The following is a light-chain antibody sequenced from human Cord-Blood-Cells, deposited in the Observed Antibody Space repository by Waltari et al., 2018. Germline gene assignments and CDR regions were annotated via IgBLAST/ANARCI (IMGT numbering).Light chain of an antibody. CDR3: SSYTSSSTWV. Sequence: QPALTQPASVSGSPGQSITISCTGTSRDVGGYNYVSWYQQHPGKAPKLMIYDVSKRPSGVSNRFSGSKSGNTASLTISGLQAEDEADYYCSSYTSSSTWVFGGGTKLTVL. J-gene: IGLJ3*02. CDR1: SRDVGGYNY. CDR2: DVS. V-gene: IGLV2-14*01.